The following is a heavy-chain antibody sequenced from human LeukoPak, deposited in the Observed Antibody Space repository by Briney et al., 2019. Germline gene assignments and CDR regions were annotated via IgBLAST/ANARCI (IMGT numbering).Heavy chain of an antibody. CDR1: GGSISSGGYS. V-gene: IGHV4-30-2*05. CDR3: ARVEYQLLGLVVYPSYFDY. D-gene: IGHD2-2*01. J-gene: IGHJ4*02. Sequence: SETLSLTCAVSGGSISSGGYSWSWIRQPPGKGLEWIGYIYHSGSTYYNPSLKSRVTISVDTSKNQFSLKLSSVTAADTAVYYCARVEYQLLGLVVYPSYFDYWGQGTLVTVSS. CDR2: IYHSGST.